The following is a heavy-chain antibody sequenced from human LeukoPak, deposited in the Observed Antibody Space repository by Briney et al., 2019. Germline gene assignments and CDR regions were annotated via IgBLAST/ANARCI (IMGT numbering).Heavy chain of an antibody. J-gene: IGHJ4*02. V-gene: IGHV3-23*01. CDR1: GFTFSSYA. CDR2: ISGSGGST. Sequence: GGSLRLSCAASGFTFSSYAMSWVRQAPGKGLEWVSAISGSGGSTYYADSVKGRFTISRDNSKNTLYLQINSLRAEDTAVYYCAKGRRLYNYSYFDYWGQGTLVTVSS. CDR3: AKGRRLYNYSYFDY. D-gene: IGHD5-18*01.